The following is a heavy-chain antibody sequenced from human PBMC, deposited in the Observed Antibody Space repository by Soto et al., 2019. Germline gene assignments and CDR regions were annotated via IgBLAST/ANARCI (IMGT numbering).Heavy chain of an antibody. V-gene: IGHV3-30-3*01. CDR2: ISYDGSNK. CDR3: ARDRYSGSYLAWFDP. Sequence: QVQLVESGGGVVQPGRSLRLSCAASGFTFSSYAMHWVRQAPGKGLAWVAVISYDGSNKYYADSVKGRFTISRDNTKNSRYLQMNRLRAEDTAVYYCARDRYSGSYLAWFDPWGQGTLVTVSS. D-gene: IGHD1-26*01. CDR1: GFTFSSYA. J-gene: IGHJ5*02.